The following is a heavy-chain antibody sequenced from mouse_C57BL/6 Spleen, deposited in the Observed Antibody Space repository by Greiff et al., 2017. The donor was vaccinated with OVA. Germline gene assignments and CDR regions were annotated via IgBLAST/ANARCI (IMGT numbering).Heavy chain of an antibody. CDR3: TSWDY. J-gene: IGHJ2*01. V-gene: IGHV1-15*01. CDR1: GYTFTDYE. CDR2: IDPETGGT. Sequence: VQLVESGAELVRPGASVTLSCKASGYTFTDYEMHWVKQTPVHGLEWIGAIDPETGGTAYNQKFKGKAILTADKSSSTAYMELRSLTSEDSAVYYCTSWDYWGQGTTLTVSS.